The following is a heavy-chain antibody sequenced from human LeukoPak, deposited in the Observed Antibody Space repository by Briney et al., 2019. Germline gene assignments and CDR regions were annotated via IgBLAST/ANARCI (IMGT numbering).Heavy chain of an antibody. Sequence: SETLSLTCTVSGGSISSYYWSWIRQPAGKGLGWIGRIYTSGSTNYNPSLKSRVTMSVDTSKNQFSLKLSSVTAADTAVYYCARSPSSIGAHMDVWGKGTTVTVSS. V-gene: IGHV4-4*07. D-gene: IGHD3-16*01. CDR3: ARSPSSIGAHMDV. CDR2: IYTSGST. CDR1: GGSISSYY. J-gene: IGHJ6*03.